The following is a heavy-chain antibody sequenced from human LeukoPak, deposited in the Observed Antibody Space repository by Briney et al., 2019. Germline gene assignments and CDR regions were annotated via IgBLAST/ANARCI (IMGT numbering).Heavy chain of an antibody. D-gene: IGHD6-6*01. Sequence: PSETLSLTCTVSDYSIGSGYYWGWIRQPPGKGLEWIGSIYHSGNTYYNPSLKSRVTISVDTSKNQFSLKLSSVTAADTAVYYCARAHTIGGRGRWFDPWGQGTLVTVSS. J-gene: IGHJ5*02. CDR3: ARAHTIGGRGRWFDP. V-gene: IGHV4-38-2*02. CDR1: DYSIGSGYY. CDR2: IYHSGNT.